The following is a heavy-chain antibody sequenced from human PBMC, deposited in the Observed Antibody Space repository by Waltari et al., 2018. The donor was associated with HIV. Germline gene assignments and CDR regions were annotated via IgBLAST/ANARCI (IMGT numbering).Heavy chain of an antibody. CDR2: IWSDGDNK. CDR1: GFTFSSYG. D-gene: IGHD3-16*01. J-gene: IGHJ3*02. CDR3: VKERGPFNGFDI. V-gene: IGHV3-33*06. Sequence: QVYLMESGGGVVQPGGSLKLSCAASGFTFSSYGMHWVRQAPGKGREWVAVIWSDGDNKFYADSVRGRFTFSRDNSKYTLSLQMNSLRAEDTALYYCVKERGPFNGFDIWGQGTMVTVSS.